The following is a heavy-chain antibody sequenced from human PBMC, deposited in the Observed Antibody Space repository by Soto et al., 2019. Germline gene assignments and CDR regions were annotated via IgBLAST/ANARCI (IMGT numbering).Heavy chain of an antibody. CDR1: DGSVRSGSYY. CDR2: IYYSGST. V-gene: IGHV4-61*01. CDR3: ASHGIYYYDSSGYYYEQHNWFDP. J-gene: IGHJ5*02. Sequence: PLETLSLTCTVSDGSVRSGSYYWSWIRKPPGKGLEWIGYIYYSGSTNYNPSLKSRVTISVDTSKNQFSLKLSSVTAADTAVYYCASHGIYYYDSSGYYYEQHNWFDPWGQGTLVTVSS. D-gene: IGHD3-22*01.